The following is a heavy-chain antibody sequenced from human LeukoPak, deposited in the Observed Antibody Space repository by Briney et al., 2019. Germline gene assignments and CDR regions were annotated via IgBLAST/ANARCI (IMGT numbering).Heavy chain of an antibody. V-gene: IGHV4-39*01. D-gene: IGHD6-19*01. CDR1: GDSISSRSYY. J-gene: IGHJ4*02. CDR3: ARHVSAGGSGLSNIVFDY. Sequence: SETLSLTCTVSGDSISSRSYYWGWIRQPPGKGLEWIGSIYYSGSTYYNPSLKSRVTISVDTSKNQFSLKLSSVTAADTAVFYCARHVSAGGSGLSNIVFDYWGQGTLVTVSS. CDR2: IYYSGST.